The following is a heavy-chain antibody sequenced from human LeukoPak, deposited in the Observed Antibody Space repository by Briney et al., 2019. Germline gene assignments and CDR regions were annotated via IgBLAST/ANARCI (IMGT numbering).Heavy chain of an antibody. CDR1: GYTFTSYY. J-gene: IGHJ4*02. CDR3: ARDLSYDILTGYPHFDY. CDR2: INPSGGTT. D-gene: IGHD3-9*01. V-gene: IGHV1-46*01. Sequence: ASVKVSCKASGYTFTSYYMHWVRQAPGQGLEWMGVINPSGGTTTYAQKFQGRVTMTRDTSTSTAYMELSSLRSEDTAVYYCARDLSYDILTGYPHFDYWGQGTLVTVSS.